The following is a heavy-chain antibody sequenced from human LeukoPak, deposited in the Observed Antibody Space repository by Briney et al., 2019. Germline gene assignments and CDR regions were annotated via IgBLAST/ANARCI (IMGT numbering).Heavy chain of an antibody. CDR1: GGTFSSYA. D-gene: IGHD6-13*01. Sequence: SVKVSCEASGGTFSSYAISWVRQAPGQGLEWMGGIIPIFGTANYAQKFQGRVTITADKSTSTAYMELSSLRSEDTAVYYCARISGIAAAGPPHYYMDVWGKGTTVTVSS. J-gene: IGHJ6*03. V-gene: IGHV1-69*06. CDR3: ARISGIAAAGPPHYYMDV. CDR2: IIPIFGTA.